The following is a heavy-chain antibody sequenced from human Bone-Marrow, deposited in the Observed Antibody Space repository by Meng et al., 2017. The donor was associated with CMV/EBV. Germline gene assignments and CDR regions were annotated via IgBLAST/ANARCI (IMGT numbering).Heavy chain of an antibody. Sequence: GSLRLSFAVYGGSFSGYYWSWIRQPPGKGLEWIGEINHSGSTNYNPSLKSRVTISVDTSKNQFSLKLSAVTAADTAVYYCASDYCSSTSCYSYFDYWGQGTLVTVSS. CDR1: GGSFSGYY. V-gene: IGHV4-34*01. D-gene: IGHD2-2*01. CDR3: ASDYCSSTSCYSYFDY. J-gene: IGHJ4*02. CDR2: INHSGST.